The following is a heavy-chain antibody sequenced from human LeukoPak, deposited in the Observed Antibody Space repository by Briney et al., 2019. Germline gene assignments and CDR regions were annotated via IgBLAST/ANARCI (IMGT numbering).Heavy chain of an antibody. Sequence: GGSLRLSCAASGFTFSSYSMNWVRQAPGKGLEWVSYISSSSSTIYYADSVKGRFTISRDNAKNSLYLQMNILRVEDTAVYYCAGLSGGFYDTNDYAWGQGTLVTVSS. CDR3: AGLSGGFYDTNDYA. CDR2: ISSSSSTI. D-gene: IGHD3-22*01. V-gene: IGHV3-48*01. CDR1: GFTFSSYS. J-gene: IGHJ5*02.